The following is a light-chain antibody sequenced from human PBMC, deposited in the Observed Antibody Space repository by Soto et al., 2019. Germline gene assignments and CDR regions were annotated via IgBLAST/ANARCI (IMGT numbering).Light chain of an antibody. CDR2: DAS. J-gene: IGKJ4*01. CDR3: QQRSSWPHLT. CDR1: QSVSNY. V-gene: IGKV3-11*01. Sequence: EIVLTQSPATLSLSPGERATLSCRASQSVSNYLAWFQQKPGQAPRLLLYDASNRATSIPARFSGSGYGTDFTLTISSLEPEDFAVYYCQQRSSWPHLTFGGGTKVEI.